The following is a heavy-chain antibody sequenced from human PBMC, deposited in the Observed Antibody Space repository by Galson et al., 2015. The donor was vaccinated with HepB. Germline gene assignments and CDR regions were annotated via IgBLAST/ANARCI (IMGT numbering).Heavy chain of an antibody. CDR3: VKGCTSTSCYSPHFDY. CDR1: GFTFNSYA. J-gene: IGHJ4*02. D-gene: IGHD2-2*01. Sequence: SLRLSCAASGFTFNSYAMHWVRQAPGKGLEHVSAISSNGGSTYYADSVKGRFTISRDNSKNTLYLQMSSLRPEDTAVYYCVKGCTSTSCYSPHFDYWGQGTLVTVSS. CDR2: ISSNGGST. V-gene: IGHV3-64D*06.